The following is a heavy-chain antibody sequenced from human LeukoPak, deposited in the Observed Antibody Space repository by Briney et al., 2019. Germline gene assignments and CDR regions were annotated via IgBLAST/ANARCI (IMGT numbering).Heavy chain of an antibody. V-gene: IGHV4-34*01. CDR3: ARFPGAAAGFDY. CDR2: INHSGST. CDR1: GGSFSGYY. Sequence: SETLSLTSAVYGGSFSGYYWSWIRQPPGKGLEWIGEINHSGSTNYNPSLKSRVTISVDTSKNQFSLKLSSVTAADTAVYYCARFPGAAAGFDYWGQGTLVTVSS. J-gene: IGHJ4*02. D-gene: IGHD6-13*01.